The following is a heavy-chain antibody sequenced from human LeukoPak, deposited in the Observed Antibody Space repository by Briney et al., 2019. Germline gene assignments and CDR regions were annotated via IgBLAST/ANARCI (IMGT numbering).Heavy chain of an antibody. Sequence: ASVKVSCKASGYTFTSYDINWVRQATGQGLEWMGWMNPNSGNTGYAQKFQGRVTMTRNTSISTAYMELSSLRSEDTAVYYCARGLGSSWTNYYYYMDVWGKGTTVTISS. CDR1: GYTFTSYD. CDR2: MNPNSGNT. CDR3: ARGLGSSWTNYYYYMDV. J-gene: IGHJ6*03. V-gene: IGHV1-8*01. D-gene: IGHD6-13*01.